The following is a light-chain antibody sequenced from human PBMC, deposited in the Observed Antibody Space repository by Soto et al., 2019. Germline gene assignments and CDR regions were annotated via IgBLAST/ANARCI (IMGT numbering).Light chain of an antibody. V-gene: IGLV2-14*01. CDR3: SSYTSSNDLDWV. CDR1: SSDIGAYNY. Sequence: QSALTQPASVSGSPGQSITISCTGTSSDIGAYNYVSWYQHHPGKAPKLMIYEVSNRPSGVSNRFSGSKSGNTASLTISGLQAEDEGNYYCSSYTSSNDLDWVFGGGTMLTVL. J-gene: IGLJ3*02. CDR2: EVS.